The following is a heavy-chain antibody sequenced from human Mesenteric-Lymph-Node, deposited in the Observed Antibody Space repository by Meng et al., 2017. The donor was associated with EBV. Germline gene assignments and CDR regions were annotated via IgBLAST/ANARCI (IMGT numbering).Heavy chain of an antibody. CDR2: INTYGSRT. CDR3: TSDLGGATDF. V-gene: IGHV3-74*01. Sequence: DVHLVESGGGLVQPGGSLRLFCAASGFTFSSYWMHWVRQAQGKGLVWVSHINTYGSRTDYADSVKGRFTISRDNAKNTLSLQMNSLRAEDTAVYYCTSDLGGATDFWGQGTLVTVSS. CDR1: GFTFSSYW. D-gene: IGHD1-26*01. J-gene: IGHJ4*02.